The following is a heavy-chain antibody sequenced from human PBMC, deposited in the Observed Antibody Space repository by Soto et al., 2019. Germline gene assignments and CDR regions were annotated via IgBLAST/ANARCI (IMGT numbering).Heavy chain of an antibody. CDR1: GYTFTSYG. CDR3: ARYGLRYFDWLSKAYYYYGMDV. CDR2: ISAYNGNT. D-gene: IGHD3-9*01. J-gene: IGHJ6*02. V-gene: IGHV1-18*04. Sequence: ASVKVSFKASGYTFTSYGISWVRQASGQALDWMGWISAYNGNTNHAQKLQGRVTMTTDTSTSTAYMELRSLRSDDTAVYYCARYGLRYFDWLSKAYYYYGMDVWGQKTTVTVS.